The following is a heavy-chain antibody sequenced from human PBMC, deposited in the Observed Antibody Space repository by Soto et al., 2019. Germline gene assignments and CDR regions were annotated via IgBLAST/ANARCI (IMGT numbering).Heavy chain of an antibody. Sequence: ASVKVSCKASGYTFTSYGISWVRQAPGQGLEWMGWISAYNGNTNYAQKLQGRVTMTTDTSTSTANMELRSLRSDDTAVYYCAATDILTGYNWFDPWGQGTLVTVSS. CDR3: AATDILTGYNWFDP. CDR2: ISAYNGNT. J-gene: IGHJ5*02. D-gene: IGHD3-9*01. CDR1: GYTFTSYG. V-gene: IGHV1-18*01.